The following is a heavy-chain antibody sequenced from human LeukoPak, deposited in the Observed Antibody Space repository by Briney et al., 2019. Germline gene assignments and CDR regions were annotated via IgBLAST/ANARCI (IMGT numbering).Heavy chain of an antibody. CDR1: GGTFSSYA. Sequence: SVKVSCKASGGTFSSYAISWVRQAPGQGLEWMGRIIPIFGTANYAQKFQGRVTITTDESTSTAHMELSSLRSEDTAVYYCARGVLRWGSEYYYYMDVWGKGTTVTVSS. V-gene: IGHV1-69*05. J-gene: IGHJ6*03. CDR2: IIPIFGTA. D-gene: IGHD7-27*01. CDR3: ARGVLRWGSEYYYYMDV.